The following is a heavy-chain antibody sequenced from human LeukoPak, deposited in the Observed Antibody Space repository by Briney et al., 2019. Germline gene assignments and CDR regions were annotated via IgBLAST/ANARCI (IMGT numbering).Heavy chain of an antibody. J-gene: IGHJ6*03. CDR2: IYPSGNN. CDR3: ARMTPGYYYYMDV. CDR1: GVSTNNYY. Sequence: SETLSLTCTVSGVSTNNYYWTWIRQSDGKGLEWIAHIYPSGNNNYNPSLKSRVTISIDRSKNQFSLRLSSVTAADTAMYYCARMTPGYYYYMDVWGKGTTVTVSS. V-gene: IGHV4-4*07.